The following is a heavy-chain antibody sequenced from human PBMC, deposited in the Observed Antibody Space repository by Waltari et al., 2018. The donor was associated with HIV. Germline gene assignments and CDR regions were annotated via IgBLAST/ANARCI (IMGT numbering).Heavy chain of an antibody. D-gene: IGHD3-10*01. CDR2: SIPIFGTE. CDR3: ARGLFITMVRGVISYFDY. V-gene: IGHV1-69*01. J-gene: IGHJ4*02. Sequence: QVQLVQSGAEVKKPGSSVKVSCKASGGTFSSYAISWVRQAPGQGLEWMGGSIPIFGTENYAQKFQGRVTITADESTSTAYMELSSLRSDDTAVYYCARGLFITMVRGVISYFDYWGQGTLVTVSS. CDR1: GGTFSSYA.